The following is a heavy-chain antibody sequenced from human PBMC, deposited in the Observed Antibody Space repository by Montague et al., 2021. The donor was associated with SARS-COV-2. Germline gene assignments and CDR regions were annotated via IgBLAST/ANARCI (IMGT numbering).Heavy chain of an antibody. J-gene: IGHJ6*02. V-gene: IGHV3-30*03. Sequence: SLRLSCAASGFTFNNFGMHWVRQAPGKGLEWVALISYDGSIKYYADSVRGRFTVSRDNARNSLYLQMDSLRAEDTAVYYCARDTLATVRLYYDHGMDVWGQGTTVTVAS. CDR3: ARDTLATVRLYYDHGMDV. D-gene: IGHD1-1*01. CDR1: GFTFNNFG. CDR2: ISYDGSIK.